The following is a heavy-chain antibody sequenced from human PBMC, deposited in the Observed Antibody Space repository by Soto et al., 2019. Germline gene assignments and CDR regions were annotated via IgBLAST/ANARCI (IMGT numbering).Heavy chain of an antibody. J-gene: IGHJ6*02. CDR1: GLTFRDYY. CDR3: ARELDGIDA. CDR2: ITSSGHYT. V-gene: IGHV3-11*05. Sequence: QVQLVESGGGLVKPGGSLRLSCAASGLTFRDYYMRWIRQAPGKGLEWVSYITSSGHYTNYADSVQGRFTISRDNAKNSLSLQMNSPRAEDTSVYYCARELDGIDAWGQGTTVTVSS.